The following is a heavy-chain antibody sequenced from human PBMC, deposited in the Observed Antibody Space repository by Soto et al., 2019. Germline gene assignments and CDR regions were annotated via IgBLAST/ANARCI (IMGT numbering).Heavy chain of an antibody. V-gene: IGHV3-7*04. CDR2: IKQDGSEK. CDR3: AREEVGAPTGFYYYYGMDV. Sequence: VGSLRLSCAASGFTFSSDWMSWFRQAPGNGLEWVANIKQDGSEKYYVDSVKGRFTISRDNAKNSLYLQMNSLRAEDTAVYYCAREEVGAPTGFYYYYGMDVWGQGTTVTVSS. D-gene: IGHD1-26*01. J-gene: IGHJ6*02. CDR1: GFTFSSDW.